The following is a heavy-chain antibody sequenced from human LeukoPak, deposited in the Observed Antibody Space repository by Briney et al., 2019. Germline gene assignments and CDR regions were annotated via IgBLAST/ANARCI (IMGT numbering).Heavy chain of an antibody. Sequence: GASVKVSCKASGYTFTSYGISWVRQAPGQGLGWMGWISAYNGNTNYAQKLQGRVTMTTDTSTSTAYMELRSLRSDDTAVYYCARRIAAAGTNWFDPWGQGTLVTVSS. J-gene: IGHJ5*02. V-gene: IGHV1-18*04. CDR1: GYTFTSYG. CDR3: ARRIAAAGTNWFDP. D-gene: IGHD6-13*01. CDR2: ISAYNGNT.